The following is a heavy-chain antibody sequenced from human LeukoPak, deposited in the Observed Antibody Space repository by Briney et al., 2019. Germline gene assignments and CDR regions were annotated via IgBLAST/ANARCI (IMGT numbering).Heavy chain of an antibody. D-gene: IGHD5-12*01. V-gene: IGHV3-23*01. CDR1: GFTFSNYA. J-gene: IGHJ4*02. CDR3: AKDGGYSGQKGIPYYFDY. CDR2: ISGSSDNT. Sequence: GGSLRLSCEASGFTFSNYAMSWVRQAPGKGLEWVSSISGSSDNTNYADSVNGRSTISRDNSKNILYLQMNSLTAEDTAVYYCAKDGGYSGQKGIPYYFDYWGQGTLVTVSS.